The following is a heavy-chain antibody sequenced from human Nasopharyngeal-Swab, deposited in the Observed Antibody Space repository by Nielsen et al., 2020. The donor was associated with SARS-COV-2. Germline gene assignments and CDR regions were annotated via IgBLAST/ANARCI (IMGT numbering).Heavy chain of an antibody. CDR1: GGSFSGYY. Sequence: SEPLSLTCAVYGGSFSGYYWSWIRQPPGKGLEWIGEINHSGSTNYNPSLKSRVTISVDTSKNQFSLKLSSVTAADTAVYYCATLPPKSPWNCSSTSCYRLGFDYWGQGTLVTVSS. CDR3: ATLPPKSPWNCSSTSCYRLGFDY. D-gene: IGHD2-2*01. CDR2: INHSGST. V-gene: IGHV4-34*01. J-gene: IGHJ4*02.